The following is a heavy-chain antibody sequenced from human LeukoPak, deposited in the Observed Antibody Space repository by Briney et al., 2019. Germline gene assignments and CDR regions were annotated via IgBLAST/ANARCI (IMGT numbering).Heavy chain of an antibody. J-gene: IGHJ4*02. Sequence: GGSLRLSCAASGLTLSSYAMSWVRQGPGKGLEWVSAISVSGNTYHADSVKGRFTISRDNSNNTLYLQMNSLRAEDAAVYYCAKAPVTTCSGAYCYPFDYWGQGTLVTVSS. CDR1: GLTLSSYA. D-gene: IGHD2-15*01. CDR3: AKAPVTTCSGAYCYPFDY. V-gene: IGHV3-23*01. CDR2: ISVSGNT.